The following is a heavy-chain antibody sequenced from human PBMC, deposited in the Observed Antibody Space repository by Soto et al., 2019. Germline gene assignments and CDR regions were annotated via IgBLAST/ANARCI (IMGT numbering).Heavy chain of an antibody. CDR1: GGSISSYY. CDR2: IYYSGST. D-gene: IGHD4-17*01. Sequence: PSETLSLTCTVSGGSISSYYWSWIRQPPGKGLEWIGSIYYSGSTYYNPSLKSRVTISVDTSKNQFSLKLSSVTAADTAVYYCARPHYGGNSIDTKFDPWGQGTLVTVSS. CDR3: ARPHYGGNSIDTKFDP. J-gene: IGHJ5*02. V-gene: IGHV4-59*05.